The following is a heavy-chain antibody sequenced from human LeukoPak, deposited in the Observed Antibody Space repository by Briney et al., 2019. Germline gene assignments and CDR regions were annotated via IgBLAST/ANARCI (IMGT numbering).Heavy chain of an antibody. CDR1: GFTFSSYS. CDR2: IGGSGSTI. J-gene: IGHJ4*02. CDR3: AKRGSVGTLGHFDY. Sequence: GGSLRLSCAASGFTFSSYSMNWVRQAPGKGLEWVSHIGGSGSTIYYADSVKGRFTISRDNSKNTLFLQINSLRAEDTAVYYCAKRGSVGTLGHFDYWGQGTLVTVSS. V-gene: IGHV3-48*01. D-gene: IGHD6-13*01.